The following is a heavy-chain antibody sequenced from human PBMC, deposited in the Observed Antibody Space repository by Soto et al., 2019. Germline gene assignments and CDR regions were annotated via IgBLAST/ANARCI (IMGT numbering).Heavy chain of an antibody. J-gene: IGHJ4*02. CDR3: ARSGIWSGYYIHFDY. Sequence: ASVKVSCKTSVYTFTSYGISWVRQAPGQGLEWMGWLSGYNGNTNYAQKLQGRVTMTTDTSTSTAYMELRSLRSDDTAVYYCARSGIWSGYYIHFDYWGQGTLVTVSS. CDR2: LSGYNGNT. V-gene: IGHV1-18*01. CDR1: VYTFTSYG. D-gene: IGHD3-3*01.